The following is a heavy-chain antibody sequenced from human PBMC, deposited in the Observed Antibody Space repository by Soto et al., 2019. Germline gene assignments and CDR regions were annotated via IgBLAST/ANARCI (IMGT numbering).Heavy chain of an antibody. V-gene: IGHV1-18*01. CDR1: GYTFTSYG. CDR3: ASGPGTTSDGSLFDS. CDR2: ISTYKGNT. J-gene: IGHJ4*02. D-gene: IGHD1-1*01. Sequence: QVQLVQSGAEVKKPGASVKVSCKASGYTFTSYGINWVRQAPGQGLEWMGWISTYKGNTNYAEKLQGRVTMTTDTSTTTAYMELRRLRSDDTAVYYCASGPGTTSDGSLFDSWGQGTLVTISS.